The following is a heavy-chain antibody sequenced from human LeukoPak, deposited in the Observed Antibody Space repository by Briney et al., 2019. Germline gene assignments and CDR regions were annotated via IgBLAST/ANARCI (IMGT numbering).Heavy chain of an antibody. CDR3: ARGSPRAPLLWFSGNYYYYYYMDV. CDR2: INHSGST. V-gene: IGHV4-34*01. Sequence: PSETLSLTCAVYGGSFSGYYWSWIRQPPGKGLEWIGEINHSGSTNYNPSLKSRVTISVDTSKNQFSLKLSSVTAADTAVYYCARGSPRAPLLWFSGNYYYYYYMDVWGKGTTVTVSS. J-gene: IGHJ6*03. CDR1: GGSFSGYY. D-gene: IGHD3-10*01.